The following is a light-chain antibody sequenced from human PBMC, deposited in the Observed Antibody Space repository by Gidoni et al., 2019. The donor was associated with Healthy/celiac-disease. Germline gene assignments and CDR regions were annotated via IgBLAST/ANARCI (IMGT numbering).Light chain of an antibody. CDR3: QQRSNWPPS. CDR2: DAA. Sequence: IVLPQSPATLSLSPGERATLSCRASQSVSSYLAWYQQKPGQAPRLLIYDAANRATGIPARFSGSGSGTDFTLTISSLEPEDFAVYYCQQRSNWPPSFGGGTKVEIK. J-gene: IGKJ4*01. V-gene: IGKV3-11*01. CDR1: QSVSSY.